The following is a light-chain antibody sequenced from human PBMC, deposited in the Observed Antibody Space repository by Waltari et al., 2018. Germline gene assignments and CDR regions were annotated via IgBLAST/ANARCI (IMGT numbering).Light chain of an antibody. CDR1: SSDVAGFHF. V-gene: IGLV2-14*01. CDR3: SSFTSSSVYV. CDR2: EVS. Sequence: QSALTQPASVSGSPGQSIPIPCPDTSSDVAGFHFVSWYQQYPGKAPKLMIFEVSNRPSGVSNRFSGSKSGNTASLTISGLQAEDEADYYCSSFTSSSVYVFGTGTKVTVL. J-gene: IGLJ1*01.